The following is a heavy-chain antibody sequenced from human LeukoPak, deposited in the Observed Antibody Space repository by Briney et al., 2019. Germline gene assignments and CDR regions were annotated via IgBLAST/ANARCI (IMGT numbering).Heavy chain of an antibody. Sequence: GGSRSLPCAPSGFTFSTYWMHWVRQAPGRGRVWVSRISSDGSITGYADSVKGRFTISRDNAKNTLYLQMNSLRAEDTAVYYCARHLNYYLDYWGQGTLVTVSS. D-gene: IGHD3-10*01. J-gene: IGHJ4*02. V-gene: IGHV3-74*01. CDR1: GFTFSTYW. CDR3: ARHLNYYLDY. CDR2: ISSDGSIT.